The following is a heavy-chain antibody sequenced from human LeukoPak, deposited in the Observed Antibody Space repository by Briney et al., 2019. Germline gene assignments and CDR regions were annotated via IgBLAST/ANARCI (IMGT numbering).Heavy chain of an antibody. D-gene: IGHD5-18*01. CDR1: GGTFSSYA. V-gene: IGHV1-69*05. CDR3: ARDTAIYYYMDV. Sequence: ASVKVSCKASGGTFSSYAISWVRQAPGQGLEWMGGIIPIFGTANYSQKFQGRVTITTDESTSTAYMELSSLRSEDTAVYYCARDTAIYYYMDVWGKGTTVTVSS. J-gene: IGHJ6*03. CDR2: IIPIFGTA.